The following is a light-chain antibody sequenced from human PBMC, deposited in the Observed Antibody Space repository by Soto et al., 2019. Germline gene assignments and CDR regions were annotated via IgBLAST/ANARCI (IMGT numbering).Light chain of an antibody. CDR2: DAS. V-gene: IGKV1-5*01. Sequence: DIQMTQSPSTLSPSLGDRVTITCRASRSISDWLAWYQQKPGQAPKLLIYDASSLESGVPSRFSGSGSGTEFTLTISSLQPDDFATYYCQQYNSYTWTFGQGTKVDNK. CDR1: RSISDW. J-gene: IGKJ1*01. CDR3: QQYNSYTWT.